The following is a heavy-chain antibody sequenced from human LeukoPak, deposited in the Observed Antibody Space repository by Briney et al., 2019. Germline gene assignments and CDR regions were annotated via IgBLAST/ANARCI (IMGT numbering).Heavy chain of an antibody. CDR2: ISSSGSTI. V-gene: IGHV3-48*03. Sequence: GGSLRLSCAASGFTFSSYEMNWVRQAPGKGLDWVSYISSSGSTIYYADSVKGRFTISRDNAKNSLYLQMNSLRAEDTAVYYCARASYSSGWYGGFFDYWGQGTLVTVSS. CDR3: ARASYSSGWYGGFFDY. D-gene: IGHD6-19*01. J-gene: IGHJ4*02. CDR1: GFTFSSYE.